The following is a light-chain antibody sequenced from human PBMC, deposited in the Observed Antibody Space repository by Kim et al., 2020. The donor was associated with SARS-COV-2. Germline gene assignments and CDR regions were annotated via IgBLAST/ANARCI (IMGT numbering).Light chain of an antibody. CDR3: QSYDSSLSSWV. J-gene: IGLJ3*02. Sequence: QKVTISCTGTSSNIGAGFLAHWYQQLPGTPPKLLIYENNHRPAGAPPRFSASKSDTSASLAITGLQPEDEADYHCQSYDSSLSSWVFGGGTQLTVL. CDR1: SSNIGAGFL. CDR2: ENN. V-gene: IGLV1-40*01.